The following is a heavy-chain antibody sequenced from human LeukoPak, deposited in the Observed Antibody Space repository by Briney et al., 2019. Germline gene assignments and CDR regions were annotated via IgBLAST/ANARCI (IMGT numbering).Heavy chain of an antibody. J-gene: IGHJ5*02. D-gene: IGHD6-13*01. CDR2: MNPNSGNT. V-gene: IGHV1-8*01. CDR1: GYTLTSYD. Sequence: ASVKVSCKASGYTLTSYDINWVRQATGQGLEWTGWMNPNSGNTGYAQKFQGRVTMTRNTSISTAYMELSSLRSEDTAVYYCARPQAGYSSSWVFDPWGQGTLVTVSS. CDR3: ARPQAGYSSSWVFDP.